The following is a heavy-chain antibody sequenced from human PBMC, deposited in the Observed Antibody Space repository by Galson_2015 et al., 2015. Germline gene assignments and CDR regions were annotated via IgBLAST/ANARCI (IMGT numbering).Heavy chain of an antibody. V-gene: IGHV3-48*03. CDR2: ISSSGSTI. CDR3: ARDLTGSTYDSIGYGRPDY. J-gene: IGHJ4*02. CDR1: GFTFSSYE. Sequence: SLRLSCAASGFTFSSYEMNWVRQAPGKGLEWVSYISSSGSTIYYADSVKGRFTISRDNAKNSLYLQMNSLRAEDTAVYYCARDLTGSTYDSIGYGRPDYWGQGTLVTVSS. D-gene: IGHD3-22*01.